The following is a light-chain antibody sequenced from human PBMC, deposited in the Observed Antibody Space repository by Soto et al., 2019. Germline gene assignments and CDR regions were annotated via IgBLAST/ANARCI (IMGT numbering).Light chain of an antibody. V-gene: IGKV1-5*01. CDR1: QGISGW. J-gene: IGKJ5*01. Sequence: DIQMTQSPSTLSASVGDRVTITCRASQGISGWLAWYQQKAGEAPKLLIYAASTLYGGVPSRFSGSGSGTDFALTITSLQAEDFATYYCLQYNDYPYTFGQGTRLEIK. CDR2: AAS. CDR3: LQYNDYPYT.